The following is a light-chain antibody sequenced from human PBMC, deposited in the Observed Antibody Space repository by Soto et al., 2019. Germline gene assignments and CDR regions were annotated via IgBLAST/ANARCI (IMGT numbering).Light chain of an antibody. CDR3: CSYAGSYTWV. V-gene: IGLV2-11*01. J-gene: IGLJ1*01. CDR1: SSDVGGYNF. CDR2: DVS. Sequence: QSALTQPRSVSGSPGQSVTISCTGTSSDVGGYNFVSWYQHHPGKAPKLMIYDVSKRPSGVPDRFSGSKSGNTASLTISGLQVEDEADYYCCSYAGSYTWVFGTGTQLTVL.